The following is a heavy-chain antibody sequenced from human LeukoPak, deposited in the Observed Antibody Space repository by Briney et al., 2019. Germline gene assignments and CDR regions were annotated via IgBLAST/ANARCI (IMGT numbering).Heavy chain of an antibody. CDR3: ARDPLDIVVVVAATLGNAFDI. CDR1: GFTFSSYA. CDR2: ISYDGSNK. J-gene: IGHJ3*02. Sequence: PGRSLRLSCAASGFTFSSYAMHWVRQAPGKGLEWVAVISYDGSNKYYGDSVKGRFTISRDNSKNTLYLQMNSLRAEDTAVYYCARDPLDIVVVVAATLGNAFDIWGQGTMVTVSS. D-gene: IGHD2-15*01. V-gene: IGHV3-30*04.